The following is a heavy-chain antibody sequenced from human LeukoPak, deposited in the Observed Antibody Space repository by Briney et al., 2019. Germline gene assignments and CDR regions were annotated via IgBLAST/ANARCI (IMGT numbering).Heavy chain of an antibody. CDR1: GGSFSGYY. CDR3: ARGGPITMVRGVIIHWFDP. CDR2: INHSGST. V-gene: IGHV4-34*01. J-gene: IGHJ5*02. Sequence: SETLSLTCAVYGGSFSGYYWSWIRQPPGKGLEWIGEINHSGSTNYNPSLESRVTISVDTSKNQFSLKLSSVTAADTAVYYCARGGPITMVRGVIIHWFDPWGQGTLVTVSS. D-gene: IGHD3-10*01.